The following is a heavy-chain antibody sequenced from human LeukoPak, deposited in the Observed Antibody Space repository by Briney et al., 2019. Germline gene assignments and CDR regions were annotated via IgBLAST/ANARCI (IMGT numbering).Heavy chain of an antibody. V-gene: IGHV3-30*18. Sequence: GGSLRLSCAASGFTFSSHGMHWVRQAPGKGLEWVAVISYDGNSKNYGDSVKGRFTISRDNSKDTLYLQMNSLRAEDTAVYYCAKEDGGSGSYLDYWGQGTLVTVSS. CDR2: ISYDGNSK. CDR1: GFTFSSHG. D-gene: IGHD3-10*01. J-gene: IGHJ4*02. CDR3: AKEDGGSGSYLDY.